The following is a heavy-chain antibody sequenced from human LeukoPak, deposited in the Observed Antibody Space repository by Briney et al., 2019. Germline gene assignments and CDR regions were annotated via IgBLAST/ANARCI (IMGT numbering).Heavy chain of an antibody. CDR2: INPNSGGT. V-gene: IGHV1-2*02. J-gene: IGHJ3*02. D-gene: IGHD5-18*01. CDR1: GYTFTGYY. CDR3: ARDWSYSYGLSRGSDAFDI. Sequence: ASVKVSCKASGYTFTGYYMHWVRQAPGQGLEWMGWINPNSGGTNYAQKFQGRFTMTRDTSISTAYMELSRLRSDDTASYYCARDWSYSYGLSRGSDAFDIWGQGKMVTVSS.